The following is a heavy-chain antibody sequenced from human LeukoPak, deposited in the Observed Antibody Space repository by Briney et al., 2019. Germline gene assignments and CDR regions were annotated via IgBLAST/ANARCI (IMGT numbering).Heavy chain of an antibody. CDR3: ARQDNYCGGDCRYFDY. J-gene: IGHJ4*02. CDR1: GGTFSSYA. CDR2: IIPILGIA. D-gene: IGHD2-21*02. Sequence: SVKVSCKASGGTFSSYAISWVRQAPGQGLEWMGRIIPILGIANYAQKFQGRVTITADKSTSTAYMELSSLRSEDTAVYYCARQDNYCGGDCRYFDYWGQGTLDTVSS. V-gene: IGHV1-69*04.